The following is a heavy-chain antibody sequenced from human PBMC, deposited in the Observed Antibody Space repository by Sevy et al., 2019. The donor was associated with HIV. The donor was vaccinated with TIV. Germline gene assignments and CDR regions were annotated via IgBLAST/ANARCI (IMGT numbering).Heavy chain of an antibody. CDR3: VRGSTGTFGH. V-gene: IGHV3-74*01. CDR1: GFSFSTHG. CDR2: INSDGKIK. J-gene: IGHJ4*02. Sequence: GGSLRLSCAASGFSFSTHGMHWVRQVPGKGLVWVSHINSDGKIKRYADSVEGRFTISRDNAEKTVYLQMNSLRADDTAVCYCVRGSTGTFGHWGQGTLVTVSS. D-gene: IGHD3-9*01.